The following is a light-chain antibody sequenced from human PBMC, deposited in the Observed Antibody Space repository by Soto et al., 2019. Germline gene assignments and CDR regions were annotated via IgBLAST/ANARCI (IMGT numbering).Light chain of an antibody. J-gene: IGKJ1*01. Sequence: EIVMTQSPATLSVSPGEGATLSCRASQSVSSNLAWYQQKPGQAPRLLIYGASTRATGIPARFSGSGSGTDFTLTISSLEAEDFAVYYCHHRSNWPPWTFGQGTKVDIK. CDR2: GAS. V-gene: IGKV3D-15*01. CDR1: QSVSSN. CDR3: HHRSNWPPWT.